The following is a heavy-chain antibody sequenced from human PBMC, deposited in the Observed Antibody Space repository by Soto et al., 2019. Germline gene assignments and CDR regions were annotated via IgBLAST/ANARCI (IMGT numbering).Heavy chain of an antibody. V-gene: IGHV3-9*01. J-gene: IGHJ6*02. CDR2: ISWNSGLI. CDR1: GFTFDDYA. Sequence: EVQLVESGGGLVQPGRSLRLSCAASGFTFDDYAMHWVRQAPGKGLEWVSGISWNSGLIGYADSVKGRFTISRDNAKNSLHLQMNSLRAEDTAFYYCARDLRSGEPHFYYYGMDVWGQGTTVTVSS. D-gene: IGHD3-10*01. CDR3: ARDLRSGEPHFYYYGMDV.